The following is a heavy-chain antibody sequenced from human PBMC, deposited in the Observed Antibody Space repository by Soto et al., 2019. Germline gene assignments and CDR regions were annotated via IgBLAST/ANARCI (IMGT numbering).Heavy chain of an antibody. CDR1: GGSISSYY. CDR3: SKYMNDSRGDDAFDI. J-gene: IGHJ3*02. D-gene: IGHD3-22*01. Sequence: PSETLSLTCTVSGGSISSYYWSWIRQPPGKGLEWIGYIYYSGSTNYNPSLKSRVTISVDTSKNQFSLKLSSVTAADTAVYYCSKYMNDSRGDDAFDIWGQGTMVTVSS. CDR2: IYYSGST. V-gene: IGHV4-59*01.